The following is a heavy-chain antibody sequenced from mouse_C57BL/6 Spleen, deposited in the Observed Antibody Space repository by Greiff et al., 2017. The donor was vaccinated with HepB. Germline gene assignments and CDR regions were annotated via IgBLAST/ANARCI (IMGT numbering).Heavy chain of an antibody. D-gene: IGHD1-1*01. V-gene: IGHV1-9*01. CDR3: ARSTVVATDYWYFDD. J-gene: IGHJ1*03. CDR1: GFTFTGYW. Sequence: LMEPGASVKLSCTSTGFTFTGYWIEWVKQRPGHGLEWIGEILPGSGSTNYNEKFKGKATFTADTSSNTAYMQLSSLTTEDSALYYCARSTVVATDYWYFDDWGTGTTVTVSS. CDR2: ILPGSGST.